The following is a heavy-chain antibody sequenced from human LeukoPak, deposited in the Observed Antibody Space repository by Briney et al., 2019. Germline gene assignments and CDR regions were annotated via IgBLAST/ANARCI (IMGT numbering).Heavy chain of an antibody. J-gene: IGHJ4*02. V-gene: IGHV3-7*01. CDR3: ARFPQLASNDF. CDR2: IKEDGSEK. CDR1: GFTFSSCW. Sequence: PGGSLRLSCAASGFTFSSCWMSWVRQAPGKGLEWVANIKEDGSEKYYVDSVKGRFTISRDNAKNSLCLQMNSLRAEDMSVYYCARFPQLASNDFWGRGTLVTVSS. D-gene: IGHD6-6*01.